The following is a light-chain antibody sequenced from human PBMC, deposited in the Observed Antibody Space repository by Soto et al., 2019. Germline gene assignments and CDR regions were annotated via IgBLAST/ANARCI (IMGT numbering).Light chain of an antibody. V-gene: IGLV2-11*01. CDR1: RSDVGTYNY. CDR2: NVA. J-gene: IGLJ1*01. Sequence: QSALTQPRSVSGSPGQSVTISCTGTRSDVGTYNYVSWYQQRPGQVPKLILFNVAKRPSGVPDRFSGSKSGNTASLTISGLQDEDEGDYYCFSYTSSDTVYVFGSGTKLTVL. CDR3: FSYTSSDTVYV.